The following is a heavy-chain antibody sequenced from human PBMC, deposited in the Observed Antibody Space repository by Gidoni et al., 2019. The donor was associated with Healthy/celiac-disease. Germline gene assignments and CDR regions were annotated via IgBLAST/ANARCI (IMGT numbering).Heavy chain of an antibody. V-gene: IGHV3-53*02. CDR1: GFTVSSNY. D-gene: IGHD5-18*01. CDR3: ARGRVDSYGYIPLYYYYGMDV. CDR2: IYSGGST. Sequence: EVQLVETGGGLIQPGGSLRLSCAASGFTVSSNYMSWVRQAPGKGLELVSVIYSGGSTYYADSVKGRFTISRDNSKNTLYLQMNSLRAEDTAVYYCARGRVDSYGYIPLYYYYGMDVWGQGTTVTVSS. J-gene: IGHJ6*02.